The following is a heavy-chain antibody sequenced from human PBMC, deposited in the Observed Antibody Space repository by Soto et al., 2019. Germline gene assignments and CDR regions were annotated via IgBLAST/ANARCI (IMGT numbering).Heavy chain of an antibody. J-gene: IGHJ5*02. D-gene: IGHD3-10*01. CDR2: IYHSGST. V-gene: IGHV4-30-2*01. Sequence: QLQLQESGSGLVMPSQTLSLTCAVYGGSISRGSYSWRWVRQPPGKGLECIGYIYHSGSTYYNPSFKGRVTISVDRSKNQFSLKLSSVTAADTAVYYCASRPPYYYGSGSYGFDPWGQGTLVTVSS. CDR3: ASRPPYYYGSGSYGFDP. CDR1: GGSISRGSYS.